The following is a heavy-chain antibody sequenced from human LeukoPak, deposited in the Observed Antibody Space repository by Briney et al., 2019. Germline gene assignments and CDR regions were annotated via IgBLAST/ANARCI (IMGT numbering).Heavy chain of an antibody. J-gene: IGHJ5*02. V-gene: IGHV1-2*06. CDR3: ARAPRIAAAPLGNWFDP. CDR2: INPNSGGT. D-gene: IGHD6-13*01. Sequence: ASVKVSCKASGYTFTGYYTHWVRQAPGQGLEWMGRINPNSGGTNYAQKFRGRVTMTRDTSISTAYMELSRLRSGDTAVYYCARAPRIAAAPLGNWFDPWGQGTLVTVSS. CDR1: GYTFTGYY.